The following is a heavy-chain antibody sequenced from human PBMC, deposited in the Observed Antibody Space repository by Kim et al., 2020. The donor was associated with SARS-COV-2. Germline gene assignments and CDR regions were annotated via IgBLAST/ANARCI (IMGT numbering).Heavy chain of an antibody. Sequence: GGSLRLSCAASGFTFSSYSMNWVRQAPGKGLEWVSSISSSSSYIYYADSVKGRFTISRDNAKNSLYLQMNSLRAEDTAVYYCARAGLSSTSCYTCFDYWGQGTLVTVSS. J-gene: IGHJ4*02. CDR3: ARAGLSSTSCYTCFDY. CDR1: GFTFSSYS. CDR2: ISSSSSYI. D-gene: IGHD2-2*02. V-gene: IGHV3-21*01.